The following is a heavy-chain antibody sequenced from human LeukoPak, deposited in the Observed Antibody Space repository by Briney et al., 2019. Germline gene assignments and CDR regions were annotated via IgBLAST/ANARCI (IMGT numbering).Heavy chain of an antibody. V-gene: IGHV3-7*01. J-gene: IGHJ4*02. Sequence: GGSLRLSCAASGFTFSSYWMSWVRQAPGKGLEWVANIKQDGSEKYYVDSVKGRFTISRANAKTSLYLQMNSLRAEDTAVYYCAREIAPRGFDYWGQGTLVTVSS. CDR3: AREIAPRGFDY. CDR2: IKQDGSEK. CDR1: GFTFSSYW. D-gene: IGHD6-13*01.